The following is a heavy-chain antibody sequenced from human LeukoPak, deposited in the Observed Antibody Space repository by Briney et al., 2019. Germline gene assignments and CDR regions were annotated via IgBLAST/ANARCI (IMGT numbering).Heavy chain of an antibody. J-gene: IGHJ6*03. D-gene: IGHD6-13*01. Sequence: PSETLSLTCTVSGGSISSGSYYWSWIRQPAGKGLEWIGRIYTSGSTNYNPSPKSRVTISVDTSKNQFSLKLSSVTAADTAVYYCARHSGDSSPSYYYYMDVWGKGTTVTVSS. V-gene: IGHV4-61*02. CDR2: IYTSGST. CDR3: ARHSGDSSPSYYYYMDV. CDR1: GGSISSGSYY.